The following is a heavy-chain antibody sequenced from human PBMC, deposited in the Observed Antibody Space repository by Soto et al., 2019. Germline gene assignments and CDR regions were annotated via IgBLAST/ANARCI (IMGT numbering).Heavy chain of an antibody. CDR1: GYTFTNYG. D-gene: IGHD6-13*01. CDR3: ARQHGNYFDY. V-gene: IGHV1-18*01. J-gene: IGHJ4*02. Sequence: QVQLVQSGTEVKKPGASVKVSCKASGYTFTNYGITWVRQAPGQGLEWMGWISADNGNTNYAQNLQGRVTMTTDTSTSTAYMELRTLRSDDTAVYYCARQHGNYFDYWGKGTLVTVSS. CDR2: ISADNGNT.